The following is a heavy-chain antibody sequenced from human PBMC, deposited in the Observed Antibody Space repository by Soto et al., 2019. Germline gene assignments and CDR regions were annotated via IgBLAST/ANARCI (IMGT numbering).Heavy chain of an antibody. CDR3: VRGSSYGSGTYYNLGFFGP. V-gene: IGHV1-69*04. CDR1: GDTFNFYS. CDR2: VNPIVSMS. Sequence: SVKVSCKASGDTFNFYSINWVRQAPGLGLEWMGRVNPIVSMSNYAQKFQGRVTMTADKSTSTAYMELSSLRAEDTANYYCVRGSSYGSGTYYNLGFFGPWGQGTQVTVSS. J-gene: IGHJ5*02. D-gene: IGHD3-10*01.